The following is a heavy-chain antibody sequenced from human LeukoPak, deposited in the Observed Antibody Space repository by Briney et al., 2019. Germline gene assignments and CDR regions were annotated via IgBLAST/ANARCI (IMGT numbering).Heavy chain of an antibody. CDR1: AGSISSTNYY. CDR2: ISYTGIT. Sequence: ASETLSLTCTISAGSISSTNYYWGWIRQPPGKGLAWIGSISYTGITYYNPSLKSRVSISVDTSKNQFSLKLSSVTAADTAVYYCARGRGYCSGGSCYSGRTTGFDYWGQGTLVTVSS. J-gene: IGHJ4*02. D-gene: IGHD2-15*01. CDR3: ARGRGYCSGGSCYSGRTTGFDY. V-gene: IGHV4-39*07.